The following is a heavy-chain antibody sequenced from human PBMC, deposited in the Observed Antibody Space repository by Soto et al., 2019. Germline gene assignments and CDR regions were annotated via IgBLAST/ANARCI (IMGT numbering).Heavy chain of an antibody. CDR3: ARAPVVGGSGYYFDY. CDR2: MNPNSGNT. J-gene: IGHJ4*02. V-gene: IGHV1-8*01. Sequence: ASVKVSCKASGYTFTSYDINWVRLATGRGLEWMGWMNPNSGNTGYAQKFQGRVTMTRNTSISTAYMELSSLRSEDTAVYYCARAPVVGGSGYYFDYWGQGTLVTVSS. CDR1: GYTFTSYD. D-gene: IGHD3-10*01.